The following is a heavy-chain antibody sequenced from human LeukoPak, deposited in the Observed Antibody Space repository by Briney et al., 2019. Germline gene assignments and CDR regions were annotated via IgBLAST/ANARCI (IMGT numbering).Heavy chain of an antibody. CDR3: AKGWEVSGGWFDP. CDR1: GGSISSGDYY. J-gene: IGHJ5*02. V-gene: IGHV4-61*02. D-gene: IGHD1-26*01. CDR2: IYSSGST. Sequence: PSETLSLTCTVSGGSISSGDYYWSWIRQPAGKGLEWIGRIYSSGSTDYNPSLKSRVTMSIDTSKNQFSLKLNSVTAADTAVYYCAKGWEVSGGWFDPWGQGTLVTVSS.